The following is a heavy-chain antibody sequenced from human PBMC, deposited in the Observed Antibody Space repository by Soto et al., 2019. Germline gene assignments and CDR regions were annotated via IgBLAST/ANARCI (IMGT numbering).Heavy chain of an antibody. V-gene: IGHV1-2*02. CDR2: SNPNSGGT. D-gene: IGHD3-3*01. Sequence: GASVKVTCQASGYTFTHYYMHWVRQAPGQGLEGMGCSNPNSGGTNYAQTLQGRVTMTRDTSISTAYMELSRLRSDDTAVYYCASGGEAFGVVIFSWFDHWGQGTLVTVSS. CDR3: ASGGEAFGVVIFSWFDH. J-gene: IGHJ5*01. CDR1: GYTFTHYY.